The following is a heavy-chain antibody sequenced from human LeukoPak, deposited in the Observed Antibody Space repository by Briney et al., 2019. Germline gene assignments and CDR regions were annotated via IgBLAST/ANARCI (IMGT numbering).Heavy chain of an antibody. V-gene: IGHV3-7*03. CDR3: ARDYGWSFAN. CDR2: IKYDGSEQ. J-gene: IGHJ4*02. Sequence: GGSLRLSCAVSGFTVSSNYMSWVRQAPGKGPEWVANIKYDGSEQYYVDSVKGRFSISRDNTKNLLYLQMNSLRVEDTAVYYCARDYGWSFANWGRGTLVTVSS. CDR1: GFTVSSNY. D-gene: IGHD3-10*01.